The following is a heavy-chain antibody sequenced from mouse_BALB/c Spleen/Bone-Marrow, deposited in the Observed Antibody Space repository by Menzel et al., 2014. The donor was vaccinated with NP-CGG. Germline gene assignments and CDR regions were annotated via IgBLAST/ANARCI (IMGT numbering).Heavy chain of an antibody. V-gene: IGHV1-54*01. CDR1: GYAFXNYL. J-gene: IGHJ4*01. Sequence: QVQLQQSGAELVRPGTSVKVSCKASGYAFXNYLIEWVKQRPGQGLEWIGVINPGSGGTNYNEKFKGKATLTADKSSSTAYMQLSILTSDDSAVYFCARGGDYGFMDYWGQGTSVTVSS. CDR3: ARGGDYGFMDY. CDR2: INPGSGGT. D-gene: IGHD1-2*01.